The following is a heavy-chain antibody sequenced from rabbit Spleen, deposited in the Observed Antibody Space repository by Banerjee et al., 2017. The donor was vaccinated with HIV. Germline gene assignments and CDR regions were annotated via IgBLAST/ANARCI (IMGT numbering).Heavy chain of an antibody. D-gene: IGHD6-1*01. CDR1: GFDFNTYYM. CDR3: ARAWNGYGGEANL. CDR2: IDTGSRDFT. Sequence: QEQLKESGGGLVQPGGSMKLSCKASGFDFNTYYMSWVRQAPGKGLEWIACIDTGSRDFTYYASWAKGRFTISKTSSTVTLQMTSLTAADTATYFCARAWNGYGGEANLWGPGTLVTVS. V-gene: IGHV1S45*01. J-gene: IGHJ4*01.